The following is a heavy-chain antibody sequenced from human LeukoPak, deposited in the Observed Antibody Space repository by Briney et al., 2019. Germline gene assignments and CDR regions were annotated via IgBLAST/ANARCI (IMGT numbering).Heavy chain of an antibody. Sequence: GGSLRLSCAASGFTFSSCAMSWVRQAPGKGLEWVSAISGSGGSTYYADSVKGRFTISRDNSKNTLYLQMNSLRAEDTAVYYCAKGGPYDFWSGYPSGFDYWGQGTLVTVSS. D-gene: IGHD3-3*01. CDR1: GFTFSSCA. J-gene: IGHJ4*02. CDR3: AKGGPYDFWSGYPSGFDY. V-gene: IGHV3-23*01. CDR2: ISGSGGST.